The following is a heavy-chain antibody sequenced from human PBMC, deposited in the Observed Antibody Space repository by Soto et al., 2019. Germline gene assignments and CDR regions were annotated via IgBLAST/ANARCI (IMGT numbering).Heavy chain of an antibody. J-gene: IGHJ5*02. CDR1: GFPFSSYG. Sequence: GGSLRLSCAASGFPFSSYGMHWVRQAPGKGLEWVAVMSYDGSDKYYADSVKGRFTISRDNSKNTLYLQMNSLRVEDTAEYYCAKAPWGSGSQNWFDPWGQGTLVTVSS. CDR2: MSYDGSDK. CDR3: AKAPWGSGSQNWFDP. D-gene: IGHD3-10*01. V-gene: IGHV3-30*18.